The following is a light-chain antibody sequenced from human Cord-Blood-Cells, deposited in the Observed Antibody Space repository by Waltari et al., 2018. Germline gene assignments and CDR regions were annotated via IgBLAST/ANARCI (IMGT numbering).Light chain of an antibody. CDR1: SSDVGSYNL. CDR2: EGS. V-gene: IGLV2-23*01. CDR3: CSYAGSSTV. J-gene: IGLJ3*02. Sequence: QSALTQPASVSGSPGQSITISCTGTSSDVGSYNLVSWYQQHPGKAPKLIIYEGSKRPSGVSIRFSGSKSGNTASLTISWLQAEDEADYYCCSYAGSSTVFGGGTKLTVL.